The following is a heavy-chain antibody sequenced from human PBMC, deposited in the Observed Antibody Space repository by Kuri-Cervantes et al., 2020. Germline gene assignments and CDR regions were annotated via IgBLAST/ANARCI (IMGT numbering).Heavy chain of an antibody. J-gene: IGHJ4*02. CDR2: IKSKTDGGTT. D-gene: IGHD1-1*01. CDR3: TTSLEGYYFDY. Sequence: GESLKISCIASGFMFSSYWMSWVRQASGKGLEWVGRIKSKTDGGTTDYAAPVKGRFTISRDDSKNTLYLQMNSLKTEDTAVYYCTTSLEGYYFDYWGQGTLVTVSS. CDR1: GFMFSSYW. V-gene: IGHV3-15*01.